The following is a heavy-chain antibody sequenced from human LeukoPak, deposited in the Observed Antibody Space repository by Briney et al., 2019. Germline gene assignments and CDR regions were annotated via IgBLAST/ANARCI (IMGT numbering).Heavy chain of an antibody. Sequence: KPSETLSLTCAVYGGSFSGYYWSWIRQPPGKGLEWIGEINHSGSTNYNPSLKSRVTISVDTSKNQFSLKLSSVTAADTAVYYCAASRYSSSPFDYWGQGTLVTVSS. CDR3: AASRYSSSPFDY. J-gene: IGHJ4*02. D-gene: IGHD6-13*01. V-gene: IGHV4-34*01. CDR1: GGSFSGYY. CDR2: INHSGST.